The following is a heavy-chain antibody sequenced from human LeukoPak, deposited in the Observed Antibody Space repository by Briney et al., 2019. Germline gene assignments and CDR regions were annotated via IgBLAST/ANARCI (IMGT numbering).Heavy chain of an antibody. CDR2: IYYSGST. D-gene: IGHD3-10*01. CDR3: ARDRARGFEIRASTFDY. CDR1: GGSISSYY. J-gene: IGHJ4*02. Sequence: QASETLSLTCTVSGGSISSYYWSWIRQPPGKGLEWIGYIYYSGSTNYNPSLKSRVTISVDTSKNQFSLQLNSVTPEDTAVYYCARDRARGFEIRASTFDYWGQGTLVTVSS. V-gene: IGHV4-59*12.